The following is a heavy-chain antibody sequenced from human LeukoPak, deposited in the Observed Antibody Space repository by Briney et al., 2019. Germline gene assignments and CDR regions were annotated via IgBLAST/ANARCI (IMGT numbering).Heavy chain of an antibody. CDR1: GYTFTGYY. Sequence: ASVKVSCKASGYTFTGYYMHWVRQAPGQGLEWMGWINPNSGGTNYAQKFQGRVTMTRNTSISTAYMELSSLRSEDTAVYYCARVGRGFRYYYDSSGYYYFNYWGQGTLVTVSS. CDR3: ARVGRGFRYYYDSSGYYYFNY. CDR2: INPNSGGT. J-gene: IGHJ4*02. D-gene: IGHD3-22*01. V-gene: IGHV1-2*02.